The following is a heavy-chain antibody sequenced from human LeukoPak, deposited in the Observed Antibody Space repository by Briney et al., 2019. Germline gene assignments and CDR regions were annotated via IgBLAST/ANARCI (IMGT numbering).Heavy chain of an antibody. J-gene: IGHJ5*02. CDR2: ISGSGGST. V-gene: IGHV3-23*01. CDR1: GFAFSSYA. D-gene: IGHD1-7*01. Sequence: GGSLRLSCAASGFAFSSYAMSWVRQAPGKGLEWVSAISGSGGSTYYADSVKGRFTISRDNSKNTLYLQMNSLRAEDTAVYYCAKDPYNWNYFTVFDPWGQGTLVTVSS. CDR3: AKDPYNWNYFTVFDP.